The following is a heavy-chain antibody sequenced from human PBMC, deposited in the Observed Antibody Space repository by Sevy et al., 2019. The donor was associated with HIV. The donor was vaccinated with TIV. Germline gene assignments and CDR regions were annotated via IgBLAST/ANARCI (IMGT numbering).Heavy chain of an antibody. V-gene: IGHV3-30*03. Sequence: GGSLRLSCAASGFSFSSHGMHRVRQAPGKGLEWQAVISYDGNKKYYADSVKGRFTISRANSKNTLYLQMNSLRAEDTAVYYCARDGGWYNYAPSDYWGQGTLVTVSS. CDR3: ARDGGWYNYAPSDY. CDR1: GFSFSSHG. J-gene: IGHJ4*02. CDR2: ISYDGNKK. D-gene: IGHD1-1*01.